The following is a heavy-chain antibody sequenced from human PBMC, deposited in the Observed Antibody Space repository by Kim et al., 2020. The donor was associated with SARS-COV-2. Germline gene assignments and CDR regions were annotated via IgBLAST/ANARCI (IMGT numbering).Heavy chain of an antibody. V-gene: IGHV3-48*03. CDR3: ARAAGDGRRDNWFDP. CDR2: ISNSGSTT. Sequence: GGSLRLSCAASGFTFSNYEMNWVRQAPGKGLEWVSYISNSGSTTYYADSVKGRFTISRDNAKNSLFLQMNSLRAEDTAVYHCARAAGDGRRDNWFDPWGQGPRVTVSS. J-gene: IGHJ5*02. CDR1: GFTFSNYE.